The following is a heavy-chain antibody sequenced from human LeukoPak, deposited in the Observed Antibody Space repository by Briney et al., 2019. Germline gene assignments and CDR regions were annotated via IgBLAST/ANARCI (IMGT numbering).Heavy chain of an antibody. CDR2: ISRDSRSI. V-gene: IGHV3-21*01. J-gene: IGHJ4*02. Sequence: GSLRLSCAASGFTFSSYSMNWVRQAPGKGLEWVSSISRDSRSIIYADSVKGRFTISRDNAKNSLYLQMNRLRAEDTAVYYCAIFETIGVTDFEYWGQGDLVTVSS. CDR3: AIFETIGVTDFEY. CDR1: GFTFSSYS. D-gene: IGHD6-19*01.